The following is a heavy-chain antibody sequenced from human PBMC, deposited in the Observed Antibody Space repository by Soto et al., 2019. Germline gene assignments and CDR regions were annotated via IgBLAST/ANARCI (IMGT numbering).Heavy chain of an antibody. CDR1: GGSLSGYY. CDR3: ARGQEGVVATH. J-gene: IGHJ4*02. CDR2: VKDGGHT. Sequence: QVQLQQWGAGLLKPSETLSLNCAVTGGSLSGYYWSWIRQPPGKGLEWIGEVKDGGHTNYSPSLRGRVTISSDASNNQSSLRLHSVTAADTGVYYCARGQEGVVATHWDQGSLVTVSS. V-gene: IGHV4-34*01. D-gene: IGHD5-12*01.